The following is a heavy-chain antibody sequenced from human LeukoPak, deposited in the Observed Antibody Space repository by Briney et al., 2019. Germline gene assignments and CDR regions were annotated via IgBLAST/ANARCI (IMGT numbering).Heavy chain of an antibody. V-gene: IGHV3-21*01. D-gene: IGHD3-22*01. J-gene: IGHJ4*02. CDR1: GFTFSSYS. CDR2: ISSSSSYI. Sequence: GGSLRLSCAASGFTFSSYSMNWVRQAPGKGLEWVSSISSSSSYIYYADSVKGRFTISRDNAKNPLYLQMNSLRAEDTAVYYCARDNPTSNYYDSSGKYRGDYWGQGTLVTVSS. CDR3: ARDNPTSNYYDSSGKYRGDY.